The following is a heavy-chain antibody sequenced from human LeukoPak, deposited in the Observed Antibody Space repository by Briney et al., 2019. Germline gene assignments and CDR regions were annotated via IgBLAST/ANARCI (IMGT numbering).Heavy chain of an antibody. D-gene: IGHD3-16*01. CDR3: AKAGQRSYAEAFDS. J-gene: IGHJ4*02. V-gene: IGHV3-33*06. CDR1: GSSPNNYA. CDR2: IWHDGLNK. Sequence: PGGSLRLSCAASGSSPNNYAMHWVRQAPGKGLEWAAVIWHDGLNKFYADFLKGRFTISRDFSKDTAYLQMSGLTVEDTAVYYCAKAGQRSYAEAFDSWGQGTLVTVSS.